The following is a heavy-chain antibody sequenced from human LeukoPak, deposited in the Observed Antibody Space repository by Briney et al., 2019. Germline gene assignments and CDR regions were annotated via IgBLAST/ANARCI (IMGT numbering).Heavy chain of an antibody. CDR2: IYYSGST. D-gene: IGHD3-22*01. CDR3: AAYYYDSSGYPYFDY. Sequence: SETLSLTCTVSGGSISSSSYYWGWIRQPPGKGLEWIGSIYYSGSTYYNPSLKSRVTISVDTSKNQFSLKLSSVTAADTAVYYCAAYYYDSSGYPYFDYWGQGTLVTVSS. V-gene: IGHV4-39*07. J-gene: IGHJ4*02. CDR1: GGSISSSSYY.